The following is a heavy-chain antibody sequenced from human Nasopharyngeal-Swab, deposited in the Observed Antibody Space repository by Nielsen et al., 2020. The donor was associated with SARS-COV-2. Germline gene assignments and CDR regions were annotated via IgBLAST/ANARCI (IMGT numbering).Heavy chain of an antibody. J-gene: IGHJ3*02. CDR2: IYPGDSDT. CDR1: GYRFISYW. Sequence: GASLPISCKGSGYRFISYWIGWVRQMPGKGLEWMGIIYPGDSDTRYSPSFQGQVTISADKSISTAYLQWSSLKASDTAMYYCARTAIEGGYYRGDAFDIWGQGTMVTVSS. V-gene: IGHV5-51*01. CDR3: ARTAIEGGYYRGDAFDI. D-gene: IGHD3-22*01.